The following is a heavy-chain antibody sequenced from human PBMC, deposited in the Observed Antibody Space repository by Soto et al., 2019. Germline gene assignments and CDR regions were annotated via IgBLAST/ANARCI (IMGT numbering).Heavy chain of an antibody. D-gene: IGHD6-6*01. CDR1: GGSFSGYY. J-gene: IGHJ4*02. CDR3: GRRVRHYRSSPNAGMAY. CDR2: INHSGST. V-gene: IGHV4-34*01. Sequence: PSETLSLTCAVYGGSFSGYYWSWIRQPPGKGLEWIGEINHSGSTNYNPSLKSRVTISVDTSKNQFSLKLSSVTAADTAVYYFGRRVRHYRSSPNAGMAYWGQGTLVTVSS.